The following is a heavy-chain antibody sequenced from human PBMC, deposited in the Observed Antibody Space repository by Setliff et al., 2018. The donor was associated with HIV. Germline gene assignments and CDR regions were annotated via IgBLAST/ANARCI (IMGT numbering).Heavy chain of an antibody. CDR1: GFTFSSYG. D-gene: IGHD3-3*01. CDR2: MSMDGSNI. J-gene: IGHJ6*02. V-gene: IGHV3-48*03. Sequence: GGSLRLSCAASGFTFSSYGMHWVRQAPGKGLVWVSHMSMDGSNIKYADSVKGRFTISRDNSKNSLYLQMNSLRVEDTAVYYCARDYLYYNLYNGSPVYGMDVWGQGTTVTVSS. CDR3: ARDYLYYNLYNGSPVYGMDV.